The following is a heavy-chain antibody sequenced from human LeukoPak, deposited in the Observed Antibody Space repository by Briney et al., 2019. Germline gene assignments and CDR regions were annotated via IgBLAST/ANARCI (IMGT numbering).Heavy chain of an antibody. CDR2: IWYDGSDK. D-gene: IGHD4-23*01. J-gene: IGHJ4*02. Sequence: GGSLRLSCAASGFTFSDSGMHWVRQAPGKGLEWVAIIWYDGSDKYYAESVKGRFTISRDNSKNTLYPQMNSLRAEDTAVYYRAKGGITPDYWGQGTLVAVSA. V-gene: IGHV3-33*06. CDR1: GFTFSDSG. CDR3: AKGGITPDY.